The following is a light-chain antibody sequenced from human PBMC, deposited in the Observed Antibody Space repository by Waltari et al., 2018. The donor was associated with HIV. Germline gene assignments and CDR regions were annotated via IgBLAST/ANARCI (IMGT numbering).Light chain of an antibody. CDR2: YDD. J-gene: IGLJ1*01. V-gene: IGLV1-36*01. Sequence: QSVLTQPPSVSGAPGQRVIISCSGGSSNIENHALNCYQHLPGRTPTLLIYYDDQLPSGVSERFSAAKSGTSAALAISGLQSEDEGDYYCASWDDSLHGYVFGSGTKISV. CDR3: ASWDDSLHGYV. CDR1: SSNIENHA.